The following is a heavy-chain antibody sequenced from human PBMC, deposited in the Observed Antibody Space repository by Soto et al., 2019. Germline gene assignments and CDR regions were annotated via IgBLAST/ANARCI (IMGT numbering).Heavy chain of an antibody. J-gene: IGHJ4*02. CDR3: ARHHMAATDMYFDY. CDR2: IYDNDST. V-gene: IGHV4-31*03. Sequence: QVQLQESGPGLVKPSQTLSLTCTVSGGSISSGGYYWSWIRQHPGKGLEWIGYIYDNDSTYYNPSLKSRVTMSVDMSRNQFSLKLISVTAADTAVYHCARHHMAATDMYFDYWGQGTLVTVSS. CDR1: GGSISSGGYY. D-gene: IGHD6-19*01.